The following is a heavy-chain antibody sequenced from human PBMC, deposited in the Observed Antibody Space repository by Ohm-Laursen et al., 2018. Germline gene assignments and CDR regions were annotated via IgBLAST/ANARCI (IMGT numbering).Heavy chain of an antibody. CDR3: ARGTPKVVAPLHDAFDI. CDR1: GYTFTSYD. V-gene: IGHV1-8*01. J-gene: IGHJ3*02. CDR2: MNPNSGNT. Sequence: GASVKVSCKVSGYTFTSYDINWVRQATGQGLEWMGWMNPNSGNTGYAQKFQGRVTMTRNTSISTAYMELSSLRSEDTAVYYCARGTPKVVAPLHDAFDIWGQGTMVTVSS. D-gene: IGHD5-12*01.